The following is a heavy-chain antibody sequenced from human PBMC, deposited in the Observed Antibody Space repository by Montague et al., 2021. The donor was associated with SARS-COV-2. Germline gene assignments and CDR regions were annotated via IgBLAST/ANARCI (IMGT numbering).Heavy chain of an antibody. Sequence: SLRLSCAASGFSFSRYAMSWVRQAPGKGLEWVSGISGVSVRIYYADSVKGRFTISRDNSKNTLDVQMNSLRAEDTAVYYCVKVRDSGYDYPNGFDSWGQGTLVTVSS. CDR3: VKVRDSGYDYPNGFDS. CDR1: GFSFSRYA. CDR2: ISGVSVRI. V-gene: IGHV3-23*01. D-gene: IGHD5-12*01. J-gene: IGHJ5*01.